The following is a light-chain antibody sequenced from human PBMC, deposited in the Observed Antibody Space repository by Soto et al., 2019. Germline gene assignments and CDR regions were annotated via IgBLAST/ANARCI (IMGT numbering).Light chain of an antibody. V-gene: IGKV1-12*01. CDR3: QQANNFPLT. Sequence: DIQMTQSPSSVSASVGDRVTITCRASQGISSWLGWYQQKPGKAPNLLIHTASSLQSGVTSRFSGSGSGTDFTLTISSLQPEDFATYYCQQANNFPLTFGGGTKVEIK. CDR2: TAS. J-gene: IGKJ4*01. CDR1: QGISSW.